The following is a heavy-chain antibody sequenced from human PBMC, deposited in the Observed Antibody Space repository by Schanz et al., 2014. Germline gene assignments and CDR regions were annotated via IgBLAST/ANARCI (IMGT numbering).Heavy chain of an antibody. CDR2: VSRSTPDI. D-gene: IGHD3-3*01. Sequence: EVQLVESGGGLVQPGGSLRLSCVASGFTLSSYGMHWVRQAPGKGLEWVSYVSRSTPDIYYADSVKGRFTMSRDNAKNSVFLQMNSLRAEDTAVYYCVRDSFFAFDYWGQGTLVTVSS. J-gene: IGHJ4*02. V-gene: IGHV3-48*01. CDR1: GFTLSSYG. CDR3: VRDSFFAFDY.